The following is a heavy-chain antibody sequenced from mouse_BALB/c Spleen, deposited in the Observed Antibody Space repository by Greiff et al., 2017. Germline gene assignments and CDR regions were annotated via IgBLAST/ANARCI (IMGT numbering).Heavy chain of an antibody. V-gene: IGHV5-4*02. J-gene: IGHJ3*01. CDR1: GFTFSDYY. CDR2: ISDGGSYT. D-gene: IGHD1-2*01. Sequence: EVMLVESGGGLVKPGGSLKLSCAASGFTFSDYYMYWVRQTPEKRLEWVATISDGGSYTYYPDSVKGRFTISRDNAKNNLYLQMSSLKSEDTAVYYCARDITTATTAWFAYWGQGTLVTVSA. CDR3: ARDITTATTAWFAY.